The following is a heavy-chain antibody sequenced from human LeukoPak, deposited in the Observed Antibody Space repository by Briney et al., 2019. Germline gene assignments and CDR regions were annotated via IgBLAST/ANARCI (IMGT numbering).Heavy chain of an antibody. CDR3: ARKNPTALRNNWFDP. V-gene: IGHV5-51*01. CDR1: GYSFTNYW. D-gene: IGHD5-18*01. J-gene: IGHJ5*02. CDR2: INPGGSHI. Sequence: GESLKISCKGSGYSFTNYWIAWVRQMPGKGLEWMGAINPGGSHIRYSPSFQGQVTISTDKSISTASLQWSSLKASDTAIYYCARKNPTALRNNWFDPWGQGTLVTVSS.